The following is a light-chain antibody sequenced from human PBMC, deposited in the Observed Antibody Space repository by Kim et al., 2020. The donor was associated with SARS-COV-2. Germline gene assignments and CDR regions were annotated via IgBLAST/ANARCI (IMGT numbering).Light chain of an antibody. V-gene: IGLV3-1*01. CDR1: KLGDKY. CDR2: QDS. Sequence: SYELTQPPSVSVSPGQTASITCSGDKLGDKYACWYQQKPGQSPVLVIYQDSKRPSGIPERFSGFNSGNTATLTISGTQAMDEADYYCQAWDSSTGVFGGGTQLTVL. J-gene: IGLJ2*01. CDR3: QAWDSSTGV.